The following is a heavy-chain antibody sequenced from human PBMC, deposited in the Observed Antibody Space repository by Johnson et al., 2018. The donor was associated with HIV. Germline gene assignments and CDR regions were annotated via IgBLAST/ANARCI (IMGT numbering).Heavy chain of an antibody. D-gene: IGHD6-6*01. CDR3: AKGESSSSEPDAFDI. J-gene: IGHJ3*02. Sequence: VQLVESGGGVVQPGRSLRLSCAVSGFTFSSYGMHWVRQAPGKGLVRAEDTAVYNCARGQGNISGAKGQWYDGTKKNYADSVKGRFTISRDNSKNTLYLQMNSLRAVDTAVYYCAKGESSSSEPDAFDIWGQGTMVTVSS. V-gene: IGHV3-30*18. CDR2: SGAKGQWYDGTKK. CDR1: GFTFSSYG.